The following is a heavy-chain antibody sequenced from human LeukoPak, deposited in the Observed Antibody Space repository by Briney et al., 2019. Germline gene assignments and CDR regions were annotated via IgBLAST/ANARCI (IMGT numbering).Heavy chain of an antibody. CDR1: GGSFSGYY. CDR2: INHSGNT. Sequence: SETLSLTCAVFGGSFSGYYWSWIRQPPGKGLEWIGEINHSGNTNYNPSLKSRVTISVDTSKNQFSLKLSSVTAADTAVYYCARDPDYWGQGTLVTVSP. J-gene: IGHJ4*02. V-gene: IGHV4-34*01. CDR3: ARDPDY.